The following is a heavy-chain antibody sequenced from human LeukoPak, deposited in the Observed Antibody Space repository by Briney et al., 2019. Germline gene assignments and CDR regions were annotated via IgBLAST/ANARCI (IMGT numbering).Heavy chain of an antibody. CDR3: AKDPMTTVTTSYYYYYGMDV. Sequence: GGSLRLSCAASGFTFSSYAMSWVRQAPGKGLEWVSAISGSGGSTYYADSVKGRFTISRDNSKNTLYLQMNSLRAEDTAVYYCAKDPMTTVTTSYYYYYGMDVWGQGTTVTVSS. CDR1: GFTFSSYA. V-gene: IGHV3-23*01. CDR2: ISGSGGST. J-gene: IGHJ6*02. D-gene: IGHD4-4*01.